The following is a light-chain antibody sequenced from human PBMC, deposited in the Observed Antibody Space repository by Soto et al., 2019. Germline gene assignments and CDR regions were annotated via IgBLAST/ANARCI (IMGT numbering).Light chain of an antibody. CDR1: SSDVGGYNY. Sequence: QSVLTQPAYVSGSPGQSITISCTGTSSDVGGYNYVSWYQQHPGKAPKLMIYDVNNRPSGVSNRFSGSKSGNTASLTISGLQSEDEADYYCSSYTSSISYVIFGGGTKLTVL. CDR3: SSYTSSISYVI. CDR2: DVN. J-gene: IGLJ2*01. V-gene: IGLV2-14*01.